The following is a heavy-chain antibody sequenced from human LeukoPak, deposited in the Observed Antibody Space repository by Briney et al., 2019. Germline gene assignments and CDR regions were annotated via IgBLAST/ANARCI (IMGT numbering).Heavy chain of an antibody. V-gene: IGHV3-66*01. CDR1: GFTVSSNY. J-gene: IGHJ4*02. CDR3: ARESSIGYYLSY. Sequence: GGSLRLSCAASGFTVSSNYMSWIRQAPGKGLERVSVIYSGGRTYYADSVKGRFTISRDNSKNMLFLRMNSLRAEDTAIYYCARESSIGYYLSYWGQGTLVTVSS. D-gene: IGHD3-22*01. CDR2: IYSGGRT.